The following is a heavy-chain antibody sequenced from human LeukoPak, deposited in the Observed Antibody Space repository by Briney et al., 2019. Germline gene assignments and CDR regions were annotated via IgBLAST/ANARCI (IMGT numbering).Heavy chain of an antibody. D-gene: IGHD6-13*01. V-gene: IGHV3-30*03. CDR2: ISYDGSNK. CDR1: GFTFSSYG. Sequence: GGSLRLSCAASGFTFSSYGMHWVRQAPGKGLEWVAVISYDGSNKYYADSVKGRFTISRDNSKNTLYLQMNSLRAEDTAVYYCSSSWFHYYYGMDVWGQGTTVTVSS. J-gene: IGHJ6*02. CDR3: SSSWFHYYYGMDV.